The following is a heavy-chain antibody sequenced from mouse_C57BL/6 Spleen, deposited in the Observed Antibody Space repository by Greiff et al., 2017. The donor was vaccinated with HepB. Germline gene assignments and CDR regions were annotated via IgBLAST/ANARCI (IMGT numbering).Heavy chain of an antibody. V-gene: IGHV1-5*01. CDR2: IYPGNSDT. CDR3: TRRGRNGTGY. D-gene: IGHD4-1*01. Sequence: EVQLQQSGTVLARPGASVKMSCKTSGYTFTSYWMHWVKQRPGQGLEWIGAIYPGNSDTSYNQKFKGKAKLTAVTSASTAYMERSSLTNEEEADKDRTRRGRNGTGYGGQGTTLTVSS. CDR1: GYTFTSYW. J-gene: IGHJ2*01.